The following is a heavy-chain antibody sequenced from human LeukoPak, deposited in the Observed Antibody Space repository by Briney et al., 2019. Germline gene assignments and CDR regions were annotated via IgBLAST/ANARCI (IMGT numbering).Heavy chain of an antibody. Sequence: ASVKVSCKASGYTFTSYAMHWVRQAPGQRLEWMGWINAGNGNTKYSQKFQGRVTITRDTSASTAYMELSSLRSEDTAVYYCAVDRDGSLTPSAFDIWGHGTMVTVSS. CDR1: GYTFTSYA. V-gene: IGHV1-3*01. D-gene: IGHD1-26*01. CDR2: INAGNGNT. CDR3: AVDRDGSLTPSAFDI. J-gene: IGHJ3*02.